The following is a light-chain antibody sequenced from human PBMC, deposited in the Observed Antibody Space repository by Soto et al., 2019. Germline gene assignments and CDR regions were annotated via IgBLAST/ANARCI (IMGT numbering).Light chain of an antibody. Sequence: QSALAQPASVSGSPGQSIAISCTGTSSVVGAYNYVSWYQQHPGKAPKLIVHEVSDRPSGVSDRFSGSKSGNTASLTISGLQAEDEADYYCSSYTGAYTLVFGTGTKVTV. CDR2: EVS. V-gene: IGLV2-14*01. CDR1: SSVVGAYNY. CDR3: SSYTGAYTLV. J-gene: IGLJ1*01.